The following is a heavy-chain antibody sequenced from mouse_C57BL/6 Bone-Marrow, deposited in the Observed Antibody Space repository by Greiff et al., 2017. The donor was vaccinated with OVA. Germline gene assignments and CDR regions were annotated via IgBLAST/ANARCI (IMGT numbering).Heavy chain of an antibody. V-gene: IGHV1-54*01. J-gene: IGHJ1*03. CDR1: GYAFTNYL. CDR3: ASWSTLYYATYDWHFDF. Sequence: VQLQQSGAELVRPGTSVKVSCKASGYAFTNYLIEWVKQRPGQGLEWIGVINPGSGGTNYNEKFKGKATLTADKSSSTAYMQLSSLTSVDSAVSFCASWSTLYYATYDWHFDFWGTGTTVTVSS. CDR2: INPGSGGT. D-gene: IGHD2-1*01.